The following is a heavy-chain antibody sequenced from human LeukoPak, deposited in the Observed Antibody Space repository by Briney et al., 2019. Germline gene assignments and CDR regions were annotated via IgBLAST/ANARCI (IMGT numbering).Heavy chain of an antibody. V-gene: IGHV4-34*01. CDR3: ARGLMITFGGTHSYNWFDP. J-gene: IGHJ5*02. D-gene: IGHD3-16*01. CDR1: GVSFSGYY. CDR2: INHSGST. Sequence: PSETPSLTCAVYGVSFSGYYLSWIRQPPGKGLEWIGEINHSGSTNYKPSLKSRVTISIDTSKNQFSLKLRPLTAAGMAVYYCARGLMITFGGTHSYNWFDPWGQGTLVTVSS.